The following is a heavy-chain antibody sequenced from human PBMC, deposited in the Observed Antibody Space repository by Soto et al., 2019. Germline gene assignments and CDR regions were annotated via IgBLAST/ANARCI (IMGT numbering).Heavy chain of an antibody. J-gene: IGHJ4*02. D-gene: IGHD3-10*01. CDR3: ARERQGGITMVRGVDY. Sequence: QVQLVESGGGVVQPGRSLRLSCAASGFTFSSYGMHWVRQAPGKGLEWVAVIWYDGSNKYYADSVKGRFNISRDNSKNTLYLQMNRLRAEDTAVYYCARERQGGITMVRGVDYWGQGTLVTVSS. CDR2: IWYDGSNK. V-gene: IGHV3-33*01. CDR1: GFTFSSYG.